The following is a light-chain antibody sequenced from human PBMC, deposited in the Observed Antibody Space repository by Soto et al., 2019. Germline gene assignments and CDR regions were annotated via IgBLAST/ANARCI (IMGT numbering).Light chain of an antibody. Sequence: SYELTQPPSVSVSPGQTASITCSGEKLGDKYACWYQQKPGQSPVLVIYQDSKRPAGIPERFSGANSGNTATLTIRGTQALDEADYSCQAWDSSTVVFGGGTKLTVL. CDR3: QAWDSSTVV. J-gene: IGLJ2*01. CDR1: KLGDKY. V-gene: IGLV3-1*01. CDR2: QDS.